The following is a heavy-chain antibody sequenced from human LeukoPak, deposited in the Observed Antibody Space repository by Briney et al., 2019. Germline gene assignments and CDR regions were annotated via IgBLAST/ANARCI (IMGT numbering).Heavy chain of an antibody. CDR2: IIGSSGST. V-gene: IGHV3-23*01. Sequence: QPGGSLRLSCVASGFSFNNYAMNWVRQAPGKGLEWVSLIIGSSGSTFYADSVKGRFTISRDKSKNTLYLQMNSLRADDTAVYYCAKGAYGYIEIAYFDYWGQGSLVTVSS. CDR3: AKGAYGYIEIAYFDY. CDR1: GFSFNNYA. J-gene: IGHJ4*02. D-gene: IGHD5-12*01.